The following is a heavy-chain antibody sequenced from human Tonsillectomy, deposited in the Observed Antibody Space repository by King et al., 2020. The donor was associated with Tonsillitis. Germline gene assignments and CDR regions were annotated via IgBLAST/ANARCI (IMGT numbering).Heavy chain of an antibody. Sequence: TLKESGPALVKPTQTLTLTCTFSGFSLSTTGMCVSWIRQPPGKALEWLALIDWDDDKYYSTSLKTRHTISKDTSKNQVVLTMTNMDPVDTATYYCARKEGTSSYSSDVLREYDYGMDVWGQGTTVTVS. CDR2: IDWDDDK. CDR3: ARKEGTSSYSSDVLREYDYGMDV. D-gene: IGHD4-11*01. CDR1: GFSLSTTGMC. J-gene: IGHJ6*02. V-gene: IGHV2-70*01.